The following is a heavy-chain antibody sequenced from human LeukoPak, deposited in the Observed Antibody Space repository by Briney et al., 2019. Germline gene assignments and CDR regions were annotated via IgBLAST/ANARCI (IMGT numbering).Heavy chain of an antibody. CDR2: IWYDGSNK. Sequence: PGGSLRLSCAASGFTFSSYGMHWVRKAPGKGLEGVAVIWYDGSNKYYADSVKGRFTISRDNSKNTLYLQMNSLRAEDTAVYYCARDLGLFTVTTSLYFDHWGQGALVTVAS. J-gene: IGHJ4*02. CDR1: GFTFSSYG. D-gene: IGHD4-17*01. CDR3: ARDLGLFTVTTSLYFDH. V-gene: IGHV3-33*01.